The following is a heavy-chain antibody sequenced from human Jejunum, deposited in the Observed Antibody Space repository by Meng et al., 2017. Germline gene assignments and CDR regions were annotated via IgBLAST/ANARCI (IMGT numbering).Heavy chain of an antibody. Sequence: QGTLQESGPGLGRPSETLSLTCTVSGGFASSGSYYWTWVRQSPGKGLEWIGYNFDNGRTNYNPSLKSRVTMSVDTSRNQFSLKLSSVTAADTAVYYCARDNWGSIDYWGQGVLVTVSS. CDR1: GGFASSGSYY. CDR3: ARDNWGSIDY. D-gene: IGHD7-27*01. J-gene: IGHJ4*02. CDR2: NFDNGRT. V-gene: IGHV4-61*01.